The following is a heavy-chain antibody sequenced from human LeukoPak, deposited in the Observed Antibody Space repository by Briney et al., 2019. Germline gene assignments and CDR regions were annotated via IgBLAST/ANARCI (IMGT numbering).Heavy chain of an antibody. CDR3: ARHSIVAGAFDI. D-gene: IGHD2-21*01. V-gene: IGHV4-59*08. J-gene: IGHJ3*02. Sequence: SEPLSLTCTVSGGSISSYYWSWIRQPPGKGLEWIGYIYYSGSTNYNPSLKSRVTISVDTSKNQFSLKLSSVTAADTAVYYCARHSIVAGAFDIWGQGTMVTVSS. CDR1: GGSISSYY. CDR2: IYYSGST.